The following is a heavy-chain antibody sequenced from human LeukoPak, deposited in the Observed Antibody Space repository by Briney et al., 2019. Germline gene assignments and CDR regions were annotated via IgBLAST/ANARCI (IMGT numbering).Heavy chain of an antibody. CDR3: ANGAYYYDSSGYIPPDY. CDR1: GFTFSNYA. Sequence: GGSLRLSCAASGFTFSNYAMSWVRQAPGKGLEWVSTVSGRGDYISYADSVKGRFSISRDNSKNTLYLQMNSLRAEDTAVYYCANGAYYYDSSGYIPPDYWGQGTLVTVSS. CDR2: VSGRGDYI. V-gene: IGHV3-23*01. J-gene: IGHJ4*02. D-gene: IGHD3-22*01.